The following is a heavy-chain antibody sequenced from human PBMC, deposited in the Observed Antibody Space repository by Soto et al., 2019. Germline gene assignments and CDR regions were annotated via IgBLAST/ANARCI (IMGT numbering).Heavy chain of an antibody. CDR3: ARMSRRLLWFGEYGMDV. J-gene: IGHJ6*02. D-gene: IGHD3-10*01. CDR1: GGSFSGYY. Sequence: PSETLSLTCAVYGGSFSGYYWSWIRQPPGKGLEWIGEINHSGSTNYNPSLKSRVTISVDTSKNRFSLKLSSVTAADTAVYYCARMSRRLLWFGEYGMDVWGQGTTVTVSS. CDR2: INHSGST. V-gene: IGHV4-34*01.